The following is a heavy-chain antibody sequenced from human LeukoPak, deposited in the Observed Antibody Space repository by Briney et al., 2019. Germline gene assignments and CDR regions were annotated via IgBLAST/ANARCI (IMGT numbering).Heavy chain of an antibody. Sequence: GGSLRLSCAASGFTFSSYWTSWVRQAPGKGLEWVANIKQDGSEKYYVDSVKGRFTISRDNAKNSLYLQMNSLRAEDTAVYYCARSYYYDSSGYFAPQSWGQGTMVTVSS. D-gene: IGHD3-22*01. J-gene: IGHJ3*01. CDR2: IKQDGSEK. CDR3: ARSYYYDSSGYFAPQS. V-gene: IGHV3-7*01. CDR1: GFTFSSYW.